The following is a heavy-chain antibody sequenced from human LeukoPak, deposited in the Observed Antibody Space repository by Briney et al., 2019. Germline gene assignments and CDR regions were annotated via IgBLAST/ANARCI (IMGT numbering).Heavy chain of an antibody. CDR1: GFTFDDYA. V-gene: IGHV3-9*01. Sequence: GGSLRLSCAASGFTFDDYAMHWVRQAPGKGLEWVSGISWNSGSIGYADSVKGRFTISRDNAKNSLYLQMNSLRAEDTALYYCAKDLGYDILTGYPYYYYGMDVWGQGTTVTVSS. J-gene: IGHJ6*02. CDR2: ISWNSGSI. D-gene: IGHD3-9*01. CDR3: AKDLGYDILTGYPYYYYGMDV.